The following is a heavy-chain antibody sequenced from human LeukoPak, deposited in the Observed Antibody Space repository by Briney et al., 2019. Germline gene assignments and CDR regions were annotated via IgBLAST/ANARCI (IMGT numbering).Heavy chain of an antibody. CDR1: GFTFSNAW. D-gene: IGHD1-26*01. CDR2: IKSKTDGGTT. CDR3: TRDPRSGCYFDY. Sequence: SGGSLRLSWALSGFTFSNAWMSWVRPAPGKGREWIGRIKSKTDGGTTDYAAPVKSRFTISRDDSTDPLYLKLNSLKAEDTAIYYCTRDPRSGCYFDYWGQGTLVTVSS. V-gene: IGHV3-15*01. J-gene: IGHJ4*02.